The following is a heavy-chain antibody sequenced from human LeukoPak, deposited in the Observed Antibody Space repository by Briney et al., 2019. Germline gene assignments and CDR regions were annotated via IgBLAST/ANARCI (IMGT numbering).Heavy chain of an antibody. CDR3: ARAGVRYFDWSSDY. Sequence: SETLSLTCAVSGYSISSGYYWGWIRQPPGKGLEWIGSIYHSGSTYYNPSLKSRVTISVDTSKNQFSLKLSSVTAADTAVYYCARAGVRYFDWSSDYWGQGTLVIVPS. CDR1: GYSISSGYY. D-gene: IGHD3-9*01. CDR2: IYHSGST. V-gene: IGHV4-38-2*01. J-gene: IGHJ4*02.